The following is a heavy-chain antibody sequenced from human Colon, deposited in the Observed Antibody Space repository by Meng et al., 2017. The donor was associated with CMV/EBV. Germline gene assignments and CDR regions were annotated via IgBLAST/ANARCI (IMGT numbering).Heavy chain of an antibody. Sequence: ASVQVSCKASGYSFSGYYIHWVRQAPGPGLEWMGSINPKSGGIKYAQKFQGRVTMTRDTSINTAYMDLTRLTSDDTAVYFCARGPSSSIQGFPFWGQGTLVTVSS. D-gene: IGHD2-15*01. V-gene: IGHV1-2*02. J-gene: IGHJ4*02. CDR3: ARGPSSSIQGFPF. CDR2: INPKSGGI. CDR1: GYSFSGYY.